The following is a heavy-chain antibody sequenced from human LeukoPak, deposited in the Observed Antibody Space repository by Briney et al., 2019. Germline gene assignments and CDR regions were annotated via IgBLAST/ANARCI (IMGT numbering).Heavy chain of an antibody. CDR3: ARKRYYDFWSGYYGGLFFDY. D-gene: IGHD3-3*01. Sequence: GGSLRLSCAASGFTFSSYWMSWVRQAPGKGLEWVANIKQDGSEKYYVDSVKGRFTISRDNAKNSLYLQMNSLRAEDTAVYYCARKRYYDFWSGYYGGLFFDYWGQGTLVAVSS. V-gene: IGHV3-7*01. CDR1: GFTFSSYW. J-gene: IGHJ4*02. CDR2: IKQDGSEK.